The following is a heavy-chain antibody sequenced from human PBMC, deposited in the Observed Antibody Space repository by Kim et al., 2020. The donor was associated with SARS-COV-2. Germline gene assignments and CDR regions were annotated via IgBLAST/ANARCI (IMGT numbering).Heavy chain of an antibody. D-gene: IGHD6-13*01. J-gene: IGHJ4*02. Sequence: GGSLRLSCAASGFTFSSYAMHWVRQAPGKGLEYVSAISSNGGSTYYANSVKGRFTISRDNSKNTLYLQMGSLRAEDMAVYYCARTSRPDSGSSWFAFDYWGQGTLVTVSS. CDR2: ISSNGGST. V-gene: IGHV3-64*01. CDR1: GFTFSSYA. CDR3: ARTSRPDSGSSWFAFDY.